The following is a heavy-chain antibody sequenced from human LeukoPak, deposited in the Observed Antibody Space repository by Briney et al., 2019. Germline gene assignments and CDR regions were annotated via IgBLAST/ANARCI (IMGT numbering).Heavy chain of an antibody. CDR2: ISDSGGAT. CDR1: GFTFSSYA. Sequence: PGGSLRLSCAASGFTFSSYAMSWVRQAPGKGLEWVSGISDSGGATYYADSVKGRFTISRDNSKNTLYLQMNSLRAEDTAVYYCAKGPRRDGYNLQKENWFDPWGQGTLATVSS. D-gene: IGHD5-24*01. J-gene: IGHJ5*02. CDR3: AKGPRRDGYNLQKENWFDP. V-gene: IGHV3-23*01.